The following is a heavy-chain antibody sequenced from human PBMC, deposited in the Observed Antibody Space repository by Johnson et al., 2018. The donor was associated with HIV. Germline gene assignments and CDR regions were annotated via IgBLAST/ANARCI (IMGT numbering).Heavy chain of an antibody. CDR2: IWFDGSNK. D-gene: IGHD6-6*01. CDR3: ARDGRGEQLVDQGDAFDI. J-gene: IGHJ3*02. CDR1: GFTFSNYG. V-gene: IGHV3-33*01. Sequence: VQLVESGGGVVQPGRSLRLSCAASGFTFSNYGMHWVRQAPGKGLEWVAVIWFDGSNKYYSDSVKGRFTISRDNSKSKLYLQMNSLRAEDTAVYYCARDGRGEQLVDQGDAFDIWGQGTMVTVSS.